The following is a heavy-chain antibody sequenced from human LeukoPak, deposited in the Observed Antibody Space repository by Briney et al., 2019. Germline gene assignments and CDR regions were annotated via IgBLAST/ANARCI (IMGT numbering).Heavy chain of an antibody. D-gene: IGHD3-16*01. CDR1: GYSFTSYW. Sequence: GESLKISCKGSGYSFTSYWIGWVRQMPGKGLEWMGIIYPGDSDTRYSPSFQGQVTISADKSISAAYLQRSSLKASDTAMYYCARAIGITFGGAGDWGQGTLVTVSS. CDR3: ARAIGITFGGAGD. V-gene: IGHV5-51*01. CDR2: IYPGDSDT. J-gene: IGHJ4*02.